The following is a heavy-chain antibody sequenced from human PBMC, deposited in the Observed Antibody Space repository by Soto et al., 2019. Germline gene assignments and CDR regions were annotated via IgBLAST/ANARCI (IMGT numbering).Heavy chain of an antibody. D-gene: IGHD3-22*01. J-gene: IGHJ4*02. Sequence: QVQLVQSGAEVKKPGSSVKVSCKASGGTFSSYAISWVRQAPGQGLEWMGGIIPIFGTANYAQKCQGRVTITADDSTSTAYMELSSLRSEDTAVYYCARGAYAITMIVVDYLAYWGQGTLVTVSS. V-gene: IGHV1-69*01. CDR2: IIPIFGTA. CDR3: ARGAYAITMIVVDYLAY. CDR1: GGTFSSYA.